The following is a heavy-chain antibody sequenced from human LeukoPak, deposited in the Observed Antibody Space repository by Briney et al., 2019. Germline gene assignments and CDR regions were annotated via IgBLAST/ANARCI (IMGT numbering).Heavy chain of an antibody. Sequence: SETLSLTCTVSGGSISSGGYYWSWIRQHPGKGLEWIGYIYYSGSTYYNPSLKSRVTISVDTSKNQFSLKLSSVTAADTAVYYCARDGSGGIIYWGQGTLSPSPQ. CDR3: ARDGSGGIIY. CDR1: GGSISSGGYY. J-gene: IGHJ4*02. D-gene: IGHD2-15*01. CDR2: IYYSGST. V-gene: IGHV4-31*03.